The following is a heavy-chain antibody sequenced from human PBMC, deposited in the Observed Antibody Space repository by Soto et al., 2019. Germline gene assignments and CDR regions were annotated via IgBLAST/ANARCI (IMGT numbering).Heavy chain of an antibody. J-gene: IGHJ6*02. CDR2: ISSSSSPI. CDR1: RFTFSSYD. Sequence: GGSLRLSCAASRFTFSSYDMNWVRQAPGKGLEWVSYISSSSSPIYYADSVKGRFTISRDNAKNSLYLQMNSLRDEDTAVYYCARYGGYRTSTNCYNYGMDVWGQGTTVTVSS. V-gene: IGHV3-48*02. CDR3: ARYGGYRTSTNCYNYGMDV. D-gene: IGHD2-2*02.